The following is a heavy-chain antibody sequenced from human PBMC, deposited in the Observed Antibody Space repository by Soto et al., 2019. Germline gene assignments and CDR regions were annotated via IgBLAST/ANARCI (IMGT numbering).Heavy chain of an antibody. D-gene: IGHD2-2*01. CDR3: ARSQGSSTSLEIYYYYYYGMDV. J-gene: IGHJ6*02. CDR2: IIPIFGTA. V-gene: IGHV1-69*01. Sequence: QVQLVQSGAEVKKPGSSVKVSCKASGGTVSSYAISWVRQAPGQWLEWMGGIIPIFGTANYAQKFQGRVTITADASTSTAYMELSSLRSEDTAVYYCARSQGSSTSLEIYYYYYYGMDVWGQGTTVTVSS. CDR1: GGTVSSYA.